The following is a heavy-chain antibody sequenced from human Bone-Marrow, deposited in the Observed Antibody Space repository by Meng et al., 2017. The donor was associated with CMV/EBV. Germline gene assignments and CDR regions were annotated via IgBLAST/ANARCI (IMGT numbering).Heavy chain of an antibody. Sequence: SETLSLTCTVSGGTISSGGYYWSWIRQHPGKGLEWIGYIYYSGSNYYNPSLKSRVTISVDTSKNQFSLKLSSVTAADTAVYYYARAHIVVVPAATYNNWIDPWGQGTLVTVSS. V-gene: IGHV4-31*03. CDR3: ARAHIVVVPAATYNNWIDP. J-gene: IGHJ5*02. CDR2: IYYSGSN. D-gene: IGHD2-2*01. CDR1: GGTISSGGYY.